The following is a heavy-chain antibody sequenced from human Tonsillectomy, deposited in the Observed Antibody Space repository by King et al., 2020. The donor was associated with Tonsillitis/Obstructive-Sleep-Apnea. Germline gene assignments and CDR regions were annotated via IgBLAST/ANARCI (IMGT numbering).Heavy chain of an antibody. V-gene: IGHV3-48*02. J-gene: IGHJ2*01. CDR3: ARDVRSGPVGWYFDL. CDR2: ISSSSSTI. CDR1: GFTFSSYS. D-gene: IGHD4-23*01. Sequence: VQLVESGGGLVQPGGSLRLSCAASGFTFSSYSMNWVRQAPGKGLEWVSYISSSSSTIYYADSVKGRFTISRDNAKNSLYLQMNSLRDEDTAVYYCARDVRSGPVGWYFDLWGRGTLVTVSS.